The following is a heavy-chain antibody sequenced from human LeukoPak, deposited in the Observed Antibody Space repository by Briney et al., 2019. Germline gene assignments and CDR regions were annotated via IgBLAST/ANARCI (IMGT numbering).Heavy chain of an antibody. Sequence: ASVKVSCKASGYTFTSYDINWVRQATGQGLEWMGWMNPNSGNTGYAQKFQGRVTMTRNTSISTAYMELSSLRSEDTDVYYCARGGSYYDFWSGYFIYYYYYYMDVWGKGTTVTVSS. V-gene: IGHV1-8*01. CDR2: MNPNSGNT. J-gene: IGHJ6*03. CDR3: ARGGSYYDFWSGYFIYYYYYYMDV. D-gene: IGHD3-3*01. CDR1: GYTFTSYD.